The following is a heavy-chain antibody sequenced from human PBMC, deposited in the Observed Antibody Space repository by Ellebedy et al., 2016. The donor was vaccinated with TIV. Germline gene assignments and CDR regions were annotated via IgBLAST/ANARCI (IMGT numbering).Heavy chain of an antibody. CDR3: VRHDNGFGDLLGVDY. D-gene: IGHD3-10*01. V-gene: IGHV5-51*01. CDR2: VFPGDSYP. CDR1: GYFFGSYW. J-gene: IGHJ4*02. Sequence: GGSLRLXXEGSGYFFGSYWIAWVRQKPGGGLEWMGGVFPGDSYPKYNPAFDGHVTFSADKFTGTAYLQWSSLRASDSAIYFCVRHDNGFGDLLGVDYWGQGTLVTVSS.